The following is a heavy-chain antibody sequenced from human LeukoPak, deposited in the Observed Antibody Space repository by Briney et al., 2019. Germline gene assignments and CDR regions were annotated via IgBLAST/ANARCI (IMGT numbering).Heavy chain of an antibody. Sequence: SETLSLTCTVSGGSVSSGSYYWSWIQQPPGKGLEWIGYIYYSGSTNYNPSLKSRVTISVDTSKNQFSLKLSSVTAADTAVYYCAREGIVATMDQSRGYYYYGMDVWGQGTTVTVSS. CDR1: GGSVSSGSYY. CDR2: IYYSGST. D-gene: IGHD5-12*01. V-gene: IGHV4-61*01. CDR3: AREGIVATMDQSRGYYYYGMDV. J-gene: IGHJ6*02.